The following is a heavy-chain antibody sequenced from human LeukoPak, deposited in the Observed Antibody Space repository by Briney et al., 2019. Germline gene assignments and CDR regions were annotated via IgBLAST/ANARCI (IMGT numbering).Heavy chain of an antibody. CDR3: AKGSTYYYDSSGYSHDAFDI. CDR1: GFTFSSYA. D-gene: IGHD3-22*01. Sequence: GGSLRLSCAASGFTFSSYAMSWVRQAPGKGLEWVSAISGSGGSTYYADSVKGRFTISRDNSKNTLYLQMNSLRAEDTAVYYCAKGSTYYYDSSGYSHDAFDIWGQGTMVTVSS. V-gene: IGHV3-23*01. CDR2: ISGSGGST. J-gene: IGHJ3*02.